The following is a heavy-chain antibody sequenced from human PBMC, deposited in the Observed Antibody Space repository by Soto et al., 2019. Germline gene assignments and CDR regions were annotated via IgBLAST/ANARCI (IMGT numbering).Heavy chain of an antibody. D-gene: IGHD4-17*01. CDR3: ARGVRDRDFDY. J-gene: IGHJ4*02. CDR2: INHSGST. V-gene: IGHV4-34*01. Sequence: QVQLQQWGAGLLKPSETLSLTCAVYGGSFSGYYWSWIRQPPGKGLEWIGEINHSGSTNYNPSLKSRVTLSVATSKNQFSLKLSSVTAADTAVYYCARGVRDRDFDYWGQGTLVTVSS. CDR1: GGSFSGYY.